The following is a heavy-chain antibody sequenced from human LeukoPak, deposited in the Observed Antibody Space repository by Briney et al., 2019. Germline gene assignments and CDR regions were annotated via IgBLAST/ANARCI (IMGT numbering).Heavy chain of an antibody. CDR1: GGSISSYY. J-gene: IGHJ4*02. V-gene: IGHV4-39*01. CDR3: ARRRGDPRYFDY. Sequence: SETLSLTCTVSGGSISSYYWGWIRQPPGKGLEWIGSIYYSGSTYYNPSLKSRVTISVDTSKNQFSLKLSSVTAADTAVYYCARRRGDPRYFDYWGQGTLVTVSS. D-gene: IGHD4-17*01. CDR2: IYYSGST.